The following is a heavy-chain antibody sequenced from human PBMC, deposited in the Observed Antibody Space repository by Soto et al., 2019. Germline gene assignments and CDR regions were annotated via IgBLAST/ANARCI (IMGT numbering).Heavy chain of an antibody. CDR1: GYSFTSYG. CDR3: AREDRDRETGLVPAAIDGMDV. J-gene: IGHJ6*02. Sequence: GASVKVSCKASGYSFTSYGISWVRQAPGQGLERMGWISAYNGNTNYAQKFQGRVTITADESTSTAYMELSSLRSDDTAVYYCAREDRDRETGLVPAAIDGMDVWGQGTTVTVSS. V-gene: IGHV1-18*01. CDR2: ISAYNGNT. D-gene: IGHD2-2*01.